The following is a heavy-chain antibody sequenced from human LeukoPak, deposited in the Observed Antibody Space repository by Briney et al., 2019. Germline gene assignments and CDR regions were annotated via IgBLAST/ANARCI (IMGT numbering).Heavy chain of an antibody. V-gene: IGHV3-33*01. CDR3: ARGLEGFDY. CDR1: GFTFSTYG. Sequence: GGSLRLSCAASGFTFSTYGMHWVRQAPGKGLEWVAAIWNDGSNKYYADSVKGRFTISRDNSKNTLYLQMNSLRAEDTAVYYCARGLEGFDYWGQGTLVTVSS. J-gene: IGHJ4*02. CDR2: IWNDGSNK.